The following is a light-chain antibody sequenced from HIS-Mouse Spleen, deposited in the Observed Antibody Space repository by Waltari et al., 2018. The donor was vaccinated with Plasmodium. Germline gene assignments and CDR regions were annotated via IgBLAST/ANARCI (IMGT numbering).Light chain of an antibody. CDR3: QAWDSSTAWV. CDR2: QDS. J-gene: IGLJ2*01. V-gene: IGLV3-1*01. Sequence: SYELTQLPSVSVSPGTTASITCSGDTLGDQYACLSLQKPGQSPVLVIYQDSKRPSGIPERFSGSNSGNTATLTISGTQAMDEADYYCQAWDSSTAWVFGGGTKLTVL. CDR1: TLGDQY.